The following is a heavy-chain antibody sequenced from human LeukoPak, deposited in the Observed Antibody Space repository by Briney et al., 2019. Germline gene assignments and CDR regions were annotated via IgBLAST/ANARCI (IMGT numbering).Heavy chain of an antibody. Sequence: GGSLRLSCAASGFTFSDYYMSWIRQAPGKGLEWVSYISSSGSTIYYADSVKGRFTISRDNAKNSLDLQMNSLRAEDTALYYCAKDCCSGSGSYNNWFDPWGQGTLVTVSS. CDR1: GFTFSDYY. V-gene: IGHV3-11*01. CDR2: ISSSGSTI. D-gene: IGHD3-10*01. CDR3: AKDCCSGSGSYNNWFDP. J-gene: IGHJ5*02.